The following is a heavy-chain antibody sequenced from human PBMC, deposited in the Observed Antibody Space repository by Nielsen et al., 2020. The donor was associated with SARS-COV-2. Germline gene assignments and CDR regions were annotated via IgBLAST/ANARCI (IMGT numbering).Heavy chain of an antibody. V-gene: IGHV4-39*01. J-gene: IGHJ5*02. D-gene: IGHD2-15*01. Sequence: SDTLSLTCTVSGGSISSYYWSWIRQPPGMGLEWIGSIYYGGSTYDNPSLKSRVTISLDTSKNQFSLKLSSVTAADTAVYYCARHGGYCSGGSCYSNWFDPWGQGTLVTVSS. CDR2: IYYGGST. CDR1: GGSISSYY. CDR3: ARHGGYCSGGSCYSNWFDP.